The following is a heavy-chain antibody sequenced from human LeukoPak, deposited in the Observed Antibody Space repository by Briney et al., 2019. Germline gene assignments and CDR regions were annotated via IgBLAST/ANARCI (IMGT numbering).Heavy chain of an antibody. CDR3: ARGLGVAVAGPFDY. J-gene: IGHJ4*02. V-gene: IGHV4-34*01. CDR1: GGSFSGYY. Sequence: SETLSLTCAVYGGSFSGYYWSWIRQPPGKGLEWIGEINHSGSTNYNPSLKSRVTISVDTSKNQFSLKLSSVTAADTAVYYCARGLGVAVAGPFDYWGQETLVTVSS. D-gene: IGHD6-19*01. CDR2: INHSGST.